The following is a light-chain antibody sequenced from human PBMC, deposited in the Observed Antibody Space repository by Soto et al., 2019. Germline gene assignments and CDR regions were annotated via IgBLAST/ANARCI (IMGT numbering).Light chain of an antibody. CDR2: KVS. CDR1: QSLVYSDGNTY. Sequence: DVVMTQSPLSLPVTLGQPASISCRSSQSLVYSDGNTYLNCFQQRSGQSPRRLIYKVSNRDSGVPDRFSGSGSGTDFTLKISRVEAEDVGVYYCMQGTHWPPTFGQGTKVEIK. J-gene: IGKJ1*01. CDR3: MQGTHWPPT. V-gene: IGKV2-30*01.